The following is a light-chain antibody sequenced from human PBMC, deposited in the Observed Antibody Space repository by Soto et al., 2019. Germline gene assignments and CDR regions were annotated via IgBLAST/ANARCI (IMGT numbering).Light chain of an antibody. Sequence: QSVLTQPPSASGTPGQRVPISCSGSSSNIGTNTVNWYQQLPGTAPKLLIYSNDQRPSGVPDRFYGSKSGTSASLAISGLQSEDEADYYCAAWDDILNGWVFGGGTKLTVL. CDR1: SSNIGTNT. V-gene: IGLV1-44*01. J-gene: IGLJ3*02. CDR3: AAWDDILNGWV. CDR2: SND.